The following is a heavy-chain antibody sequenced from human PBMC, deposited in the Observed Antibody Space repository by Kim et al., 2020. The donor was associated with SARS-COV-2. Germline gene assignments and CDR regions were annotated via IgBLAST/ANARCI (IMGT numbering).Heavy chain of an antibody. D-gene: IGHD2-2*01. Sequence: GGSLRLSCAASGFTFSSYSMNWVRQAPGKGLEWVSSISSSSSYIYYADSVKGRFTISRDNAKNSLYLQMNSLRAEDTAVYYCARDQVVVVPAVMDYYGMDGWGQGTTVTVSS. V-gene: IGHV3-21*01. CDR1: GFTFSSYS. CDR2: ISSSSSYI. CDR3: ARDQVVVVPAVMDYYGMDG. J-gene: IGHJ6*02.